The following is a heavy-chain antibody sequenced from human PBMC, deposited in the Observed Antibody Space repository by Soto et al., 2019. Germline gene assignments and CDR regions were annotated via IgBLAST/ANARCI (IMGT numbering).Heavy chain of an antibody. V-gene: IGHV3-23*01. CDR1: GFTFFNYA. CDR3: GRVPNGNHIGAFEM. D-gene: IGHD2-8*01. CDR2: IGGTGAPT. Sequence: EVQLLESGGGLEQPGGSLTISCAASGFTFFNYAMTWVRQAPGKGLEWVSSIGGTGAPTKYADSVKGRFTISRDNSKNAVYLQLRSLRPEDAAVFYCGRVPNGNHIGAFEMGGQGTVVTVSS. J-gene: IGHJ3*02.